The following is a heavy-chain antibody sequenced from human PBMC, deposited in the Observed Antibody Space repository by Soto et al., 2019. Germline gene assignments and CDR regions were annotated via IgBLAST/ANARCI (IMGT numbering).Heavy chain of an antibody. V-gene: IGHV3-9*01. CDR2: ISWNSGSI. D-gene: IGHD3-10*01. J-gene: IGHJ5*02. Sequence: DVQLVESGGGLVQPGRSLRLSCAASGFTFDDYAMHWVRQAPGKGLEWVSGISWNSGSIGYADSVKGRFTISRDNAKNSLYLQMNSLRAEDTALYYCAKDSYGSGSYRFNWFDPWGQGTLVTVSS. CDR3: AKDSYGSGSYRFNWFDP. CDR1: GFTFDDYA.